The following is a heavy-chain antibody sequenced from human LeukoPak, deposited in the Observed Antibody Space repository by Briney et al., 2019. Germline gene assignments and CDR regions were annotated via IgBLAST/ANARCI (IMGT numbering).Heavy chain of an antibody. CDR3: AREPPGSSWGFDY. J-gene: IGHJ4*02. CDR1: GGSISSSSYY. CDR2: IYYSGST. V-gene: IGHV4-39*07. Sequence: PSETLSLTCTVSGGSISSSSYYWGWIRQPPGKGLEWIGSIYYSGSTYYNPSLKSRVTISVDTSKNQFSLKLSSVTAADTAVYYCAREPPGSSWGFDYWGQGTLLTVPS. D-gene: IGHD6-13*01.